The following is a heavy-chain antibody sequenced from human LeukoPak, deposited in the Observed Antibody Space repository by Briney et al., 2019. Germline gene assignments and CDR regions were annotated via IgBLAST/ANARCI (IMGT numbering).Heavy chain of an antibody. Sequence: GGSLRLSCAASGFTFSSYSMNWVRQAPGKGLEWVSSISSSSSYIYYADSVKGRFTISRDNAKNSLYLQMNSLRAEDTAVYYCASIGSSGYYYVYWGQGTLVTVSS. CDR3: ASIGSSGYYYVY. D-gene: IGHD3-22*01. J-gene: IGHJ4*02. V-gene: IGHV3-21*01. CDR2: ISSSSSYI. CDR1: GFTFSSYS.